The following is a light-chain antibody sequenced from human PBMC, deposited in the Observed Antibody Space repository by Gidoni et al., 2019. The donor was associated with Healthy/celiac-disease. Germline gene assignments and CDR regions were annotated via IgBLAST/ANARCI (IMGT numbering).Light chain of an antibody. CDR3: CSYAGSSTLV. CDR2: EVS. CDR1: SSDVGNYNL. V-gene: IGLV2-23*02. J-gene: IGLJ2*01. Sequence: QSALTQPASVSVSPGQSITISCTGTSSDVGNYNLVSWYQQHPGKAPKLMIYEVSKRPSGVANRFYGSKSGNTASLTISGLQAEDEADYYCCSYAGSSTLVFGGGTKLTVL.